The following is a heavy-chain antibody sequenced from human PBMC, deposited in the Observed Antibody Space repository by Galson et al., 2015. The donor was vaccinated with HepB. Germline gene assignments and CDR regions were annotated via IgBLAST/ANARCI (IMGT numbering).Heavy chain of an antibody. CDR2: ISSSSSYI. V-gene: IGHV3-21*01. D-gene: IGHD1-1*01. CDR3: ASSKNGYLYWYFDL. J-gene: IGHJ2*01. Sequence: SLRLSCAASGFTFSSYSMNWVRQAPGKGLEWVSSISSSSSYIYYADSVKGRFTISRDNAKNSLYLQMNSLRAEDTAVYYCASSKNGYLYWYFDLWGRGTLVTVSS. CDR1: GFTFSSYS.